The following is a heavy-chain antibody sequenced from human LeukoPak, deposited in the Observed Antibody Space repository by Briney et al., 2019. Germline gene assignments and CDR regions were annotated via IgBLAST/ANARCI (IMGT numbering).Heavy chain of an antibody. CDR2: TSSSSSYI. CDR3: ARSARRNSKHGMDV. Sequence: GGSLRLSCAASGFTFSSYSMNWVRQAPGKGLEWVSSTSSSSSYIYYADSVKGRFTISRDNAKNSLYLQMNSLRAEDTAVYYCARSARRNSKHGMDVWGQGTTVTVSS. D-gene: IGHD4-23*01. CDR1: GFTFSSYS. J-gene: IGHJ6*02. V-gene: IGHV3-21*01.